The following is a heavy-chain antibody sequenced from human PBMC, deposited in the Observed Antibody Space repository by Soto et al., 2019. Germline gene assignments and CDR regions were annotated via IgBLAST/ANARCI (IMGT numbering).Heavy chain of an antibody. Sequence: EVQLAESGGGMGQPGGSLRLSCVASGFTFSSYDMHWVRQAPGKGLEYVSSISSNGGTTYYGNSVKGRFTISRDNSKNTLYLQLGSLRAEDMAVYYCVRRVSGNYDYWGQGTLVTVSS. D-gene: IGHD1-7*01. CDR2: ISSNGGTT. V-gene: IGHV3-64*01. J-gene: IGHJ4*02. CDR1: GFTFSSYD. CDR3: VRRVSGNYDY.